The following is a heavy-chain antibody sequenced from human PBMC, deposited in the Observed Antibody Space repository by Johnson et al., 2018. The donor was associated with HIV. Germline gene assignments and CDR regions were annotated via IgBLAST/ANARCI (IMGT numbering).Heavy chain of an antibody. CDR1: GFTFSDAW. Sequence: MQLVESGGGLVKRGGSLRLSCAASGFTFSDAWMNWVRQAPGKGLEWVGRVKSKTDGGTRDYAAPVTGRFTISIDASKNTLYLQMNRLKTEDTAVYYCTKGLYWNDAFDIWGQGTMVTVSS. CDR2: VKSKTDGGTR. J-gene: IGHJ3*02. CDR3: TKGLYWNDAFDI. D-gene: IGHD1-1*01. V-gene: IGHV3-15*01.